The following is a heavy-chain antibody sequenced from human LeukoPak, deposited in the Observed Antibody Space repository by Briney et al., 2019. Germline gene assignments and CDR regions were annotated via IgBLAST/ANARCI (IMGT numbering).Heavy chain of an antibody. CDR3: AKVSGRGPAIQLWLQYYYYYMDV. CDR2: IRYDGSNK. J-gene: IGHJ6*03. D-gene: IGHD5-18*01. Sequence: GGSLRLSCAASGFTFSSYGMHWVRQAPGKGLEWVAFIRYDGSNKYYADSVKGRFTISRDNSKNTLYLQMNSLRAEDTAVYYCAKVSGRGPAIQLWLQYYYYYMDVWGKGTTVTISS. CDR1: GFTFSSYG. V-gene: IGHV3-30*02.